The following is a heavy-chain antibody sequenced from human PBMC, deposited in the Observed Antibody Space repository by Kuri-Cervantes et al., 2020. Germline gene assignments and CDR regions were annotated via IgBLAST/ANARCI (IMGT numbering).Heavy chain of an antibody. CDR2: IYTSGDT. J-gene: IGHJ4*02. V-gene: IGHV4-4*07. CDR3: ARLDGTSSHY. CDR1: GASISSKY. Sequence: SETLSLTCAVSGASISSKYWSWIRQPAGKGLKWIGLIYTSGDTDYNPSLKSRVTISVDTSKNQFSLKLSSVTAADTAVYYCARLDGTSSHYWGQGTLVTVSS. D-gene: IGHD2-2*01.